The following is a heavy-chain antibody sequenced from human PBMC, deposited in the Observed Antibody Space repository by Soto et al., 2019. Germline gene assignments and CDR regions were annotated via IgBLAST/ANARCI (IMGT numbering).Heavy chain of an antibody. D-gene: IGHD1-26*01. CDR1: GFTFSSYS. V-gene: IGHV3-21*01. CDR2: ISSSSSYI. J-gene: IGHJ4*02. Sequence: PGGSLRLSCAASGFTFSSYSMNWVRQAPGKGLEWVSSISSSSSYIYYADSVKGRFTISRDNAKNSLYLQMNSLRAEDTAVYYCARGEPVYDSADYWGQGTLVTVSS. CDR3: ARGEPVYDSADY.